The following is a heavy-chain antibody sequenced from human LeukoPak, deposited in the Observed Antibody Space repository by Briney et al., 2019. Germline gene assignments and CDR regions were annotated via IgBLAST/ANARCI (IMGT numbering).Heavy chain of an antibody. CDR3: ARDRGYCSSTSCQYSYGMDV. D-gene: IGHD2-2*01. Sequence: GRSLRLSCAASGFTFSSYGMHWVRQAPGKGLEWVAVIWYDGSNKYYADSVKGRFTISRGNSKNTLYLQMNSLRAEDTAVYYCARDRGYCSSTSCQYSYGMDVWGQGTTVTVSS. J-gene: IGHJ6*02. CDR1: GFTFSSYG. CDR2: IWYDGSNK. V-gene: IGHV3-33*01.